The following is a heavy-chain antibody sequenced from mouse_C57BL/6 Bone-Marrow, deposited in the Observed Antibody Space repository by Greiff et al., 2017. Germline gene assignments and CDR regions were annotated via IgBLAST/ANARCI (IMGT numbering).Heavy chain of an antibody. CDR1: GFNIKDDY. CDR3: TTDSYFYMDY. CDR2: IVPANGDT. D-gene: IGHD2-12*01. V-gene: IGHV14-4*01. Sequence: EVQLQQSGAELVRPGASVKLSCTASGFNIKDDYMHWVKQRPEQGLEWIGWIVPANGDTEYASKFQGKATITADTSSNTAYLQLSSLTSEDTAFYYCTTDSYFYMDYWGQGTSLTVSS. J-gene: IGHJ2*02.